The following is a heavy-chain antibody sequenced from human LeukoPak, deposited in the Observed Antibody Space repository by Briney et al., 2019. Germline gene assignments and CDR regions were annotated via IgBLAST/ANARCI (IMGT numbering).Heavy chain of an antibody. CDR2: INPNSVGT. Sequence: GASVKVSCKASGYTFTGYYIHWVRQAPGQGLEWMGRINPNSVGTDYAQKFQGRVTMTRDTSINTAYMELSRLRSDDTAVYYCARDRAMDYWGQGTLVTVSS. CDR3: ARDRAMDY. J-gene: IGHJ4*02. V-gene: IGHV1-2*06. CDR1: GYTFTGYY.